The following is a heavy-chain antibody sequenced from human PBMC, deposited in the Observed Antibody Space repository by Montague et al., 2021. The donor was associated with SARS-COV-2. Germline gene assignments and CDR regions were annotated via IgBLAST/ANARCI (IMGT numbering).Heavy chain of an antibody. CDR3: ARDSEYPIDY. Sequence: CAISGDSVSSNTVAWNWFRQSPSRGLEWLGRTYYRSKWYNDYAVSMQSRVTINPGTSKNQFSLHVNSVTPEDTAVYYCARDSEYPIDYWGQGLLVTVSS. V-gene: IGHV6-1*01. D-gene: IGHD6-6*01. J-gene: IGHJ4*02. CDR2: TYYRSKWYN. CDR1: GDSVSSNTVA.